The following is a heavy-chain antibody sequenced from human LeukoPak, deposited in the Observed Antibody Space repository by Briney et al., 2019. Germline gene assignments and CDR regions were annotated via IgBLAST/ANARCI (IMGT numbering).Heavy chain of an antibody. V-gene: IGHV4-34*01. CDR2: INHSGST. J-gene: IGHJ4*02. D-gene: IGHD4-17*01. Sequence: PSETLSLTCAVYGGSLSGYYWSWIRQPPGKGLEWIGEINHSGSTNYNPSLKSRVTISVDTSKNQFSLKLSSVTAADTAVYYCARVGVTTPYYWGQGTLVTVSS. CDR1: GGSLSGYY. CDR3: ARVGVTTPYY.